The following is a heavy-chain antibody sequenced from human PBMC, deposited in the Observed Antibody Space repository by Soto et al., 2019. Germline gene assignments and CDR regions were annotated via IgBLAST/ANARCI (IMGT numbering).Heavy chain of an antibody. D-gene: IGHD3-3*01. CDR1: GGSISSSSYY. Sequence: QLQLQESGPGLVKPSETLSLTCTVSGGSISSSSYYWGWIRQPPGKGLEWIGSIYYSGSTYYNPSLKSRVTISVDTSKNQFSLKLSSVTAADTAVYYCASRPAQRFLEWLSNLDYWGQGTLVTVSS. V-gene: IGHV4-39*01. CDR2: IYYSGST. J-gene: IGHJ4*02. CDR3: ASRPAQRFLEWLSNLDY.